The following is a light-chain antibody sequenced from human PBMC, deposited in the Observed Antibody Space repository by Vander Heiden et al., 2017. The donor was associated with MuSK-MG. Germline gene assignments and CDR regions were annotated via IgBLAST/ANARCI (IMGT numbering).Light chain of an antibody. V-gene: IGLV1-40*01. CDR2: GNS. CDR1: SSTLGSGYD. CDR3: QSYDSSLSGV. Sequence: QSVLTQPPSVSGAPGQRVTISCPGSSSTLGSGYDVYGYQQVPGTAPKLLIYGNSNRPSGVPDRFSGSKSGTSASLAITGLQAEDEADYYCQSYDSSLSGVFGGGTKLTVL. J-gene: IGLJ3*02.